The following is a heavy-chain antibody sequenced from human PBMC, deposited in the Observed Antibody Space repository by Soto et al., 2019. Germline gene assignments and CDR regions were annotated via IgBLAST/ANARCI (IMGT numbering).Heavy chain of an antibody. CDR1: GFTFSSDW. J-gene: IGHJ6*02. CDR3: ARERTSKGGMDI. Sequence: EVQLVASGGGLVQPGGSLRLSCAASGFTFSSDWMNWVRQSPGKGLEWVSRIISGGTRVSYADSVKGRFIITRDNAKNTLYLEMHSLTADDTAVYYCARERTSKGGMDIWGQGTTVTVSS. V-gene: IGHV3-74*01. CDR2: IISGGTRV.